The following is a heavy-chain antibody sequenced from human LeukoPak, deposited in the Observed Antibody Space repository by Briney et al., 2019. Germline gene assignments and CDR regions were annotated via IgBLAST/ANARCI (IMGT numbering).Heavy chain of an antibody. Sequence: GGSPRLSCAASGFTFSGYTMHWVRQAPNKGLEWVAIISYDGSNKYYADSVKGRFTISRDNSRNTLFLQMNSLRAEDTAVYYCAGDGYNYFDYWGQGTLVTVSS. CDR3: AGDGYNYFDY. V-gene: IGHV3-30*04. CDR2: ISYDGSNK. J-gene: IGHJ4*02. CDR1: GFTFSGYT. D-gene: IGHD5-24*01.